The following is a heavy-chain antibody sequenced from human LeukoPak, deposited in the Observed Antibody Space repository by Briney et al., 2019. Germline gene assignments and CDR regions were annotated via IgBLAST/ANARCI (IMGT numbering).Heavy chain of an antibody. V-gene: IGHV1-69*06. Sequence: ASVKVSCKASGCTSSSYAISWVRQAPGQGLEWMGGIIPIFGTANYAQKFQGRVTITADKSTSTAYMELISLRSEDTAVYYCARAGGRSWFDPWSQGTLVTVSS. J-gene: IGHJ5*02. CDR3: ARAGGRSWFDP. CDR2: IIPIFGTA. CDR1: GCTSSSYA.